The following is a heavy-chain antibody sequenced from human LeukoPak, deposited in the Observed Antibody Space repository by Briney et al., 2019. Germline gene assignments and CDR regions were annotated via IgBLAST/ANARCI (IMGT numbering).Heavy chain of an antibody. CDR1: GFTFSSYA. V-gene: IGHV3-30*04. CDR3: ARDSGIAVRLFDY. CDR2: ISYDGSNK. J-gene: IGHJ4*02. D-gene: IGHD6-19*01. Sequence: GGSLRLSCAASGFTFSSYAMHWVRQAPGKGLEWVAVISYDGSNKYYADSVKGRFTISRGNSKNTLYLQMNSLRAEDTAVYCCARDSGIAVRLFDYWGQGTLVTVSS.